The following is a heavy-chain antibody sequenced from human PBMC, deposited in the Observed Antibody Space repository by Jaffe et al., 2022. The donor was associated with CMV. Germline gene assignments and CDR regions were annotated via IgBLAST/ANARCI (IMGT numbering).Heavy chain of an antibody. CDR1: GFIFTNYG. CDR2: IISGGNTI. D-gene: IGHD3-22*01. V-gene: IGHV3-48*03. Sequence: EVQLVESGGGLVQPGESLRLSCAASGFIFTNYGMNWVRQAPGKGLEWVSYIISGGNTIYYADSVKGRFTVSRDNAKNSLYLQMNSLRAEDTAVYYCARDLSFWDSSRNDAFDMWGQGTMVTVSS. CDR3: ARDLSFWDSSRNDAFDM. J-gene: IGHJ3*02.